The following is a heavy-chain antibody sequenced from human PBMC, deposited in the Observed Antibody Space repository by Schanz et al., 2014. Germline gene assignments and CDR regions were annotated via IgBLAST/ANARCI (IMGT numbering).Heavy chain of an antibody. D-gene: IGHD3-10*01. CDR3: ARWFLIRGVILDS. CDR2: INTGGDST. Sequence: EVQLLESGGGLVQPGGSLRLSCTASGFTFSSHWMHWVRQDPGKGLVWVSSINTGGDSTYYADSVKGRFTISRDNSRDTVYLQMNSLRADDTAMYYCARWFLIRGVILDSWGQGTLVTVSS. V-gene: IGHV3-74*02. J-gene: IGHJ4*02. CDR1: GFTFSSHW.